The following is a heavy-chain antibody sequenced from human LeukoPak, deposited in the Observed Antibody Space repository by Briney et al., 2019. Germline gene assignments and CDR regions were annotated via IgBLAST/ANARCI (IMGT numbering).Heavy chain of an antibody. D-gene: IGHD6-6*01. CDR1: GGSISSSNW. Sequence: SGTLSLTCAVSGGSISSSNWWSWVRQPPGKGLEWIGEIYHSGSTNYNPSLKSRVTISVDKSKNQFSLKLSSVTAADTAVYYCATEHSSSSDYYYYYMDVWGKGTTVTISS. CDR3: ATEHSSSSDYYYYYMDV. J-gene: IGHJ6*03. CDR2: IYHSGST. V-gene: IGHV4-4*02.